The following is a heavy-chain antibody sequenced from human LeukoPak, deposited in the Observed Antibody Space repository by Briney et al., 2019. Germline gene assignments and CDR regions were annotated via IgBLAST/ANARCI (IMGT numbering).Heavy chain of an antibody. CDR1: GFTFSNFR. CDR2: ISGDGSTT. D-gene: IGHD6-19*01. V-gene: IGHV3-74*01. J-gene: IGHJ4*02. Sequence: GGSLRLSCVASGFTFSNFRMHWVRQGPGKGLVWVSRISGDGSTTDHADSVKGRFTISRDNAKNTLYLQMNSLRAEDTAVYYCARGGIQVSGIDEFDYWGQGTLVTVSS. CDR3: ARGGIQVSGIDEFDY.